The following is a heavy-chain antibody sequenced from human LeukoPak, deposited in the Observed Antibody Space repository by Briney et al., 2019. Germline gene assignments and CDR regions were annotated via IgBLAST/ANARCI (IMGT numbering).Heavy chain of an antibody. D-gene: IGHD7-27*01. Sequence: SETLSLTCSVSGASINGYYWSWIRQPPGKGLECIGYIYYSGSTNYNPSLEGRLTISLDTSRNQFSLRLRSVTAADTAVYFCARGTTGAYFGTPPYFDFWGQGSLVTVSS. J-gene: IGHJ4*02. CDR1: GASINGYY. CDR2: IYYSGST. V-gene: IGHV4-59*01. CDR3: ARGTTGAYFGTPPYFDF.